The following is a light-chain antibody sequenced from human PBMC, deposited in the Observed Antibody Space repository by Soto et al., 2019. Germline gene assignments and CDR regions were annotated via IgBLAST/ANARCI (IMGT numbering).Light chain of an antibody. CDR1: SNDVGGDDY. CDR2: DVT. Sequence: QSALTQPASVSGSAGQSITISCTGTSNDVGGDDYVSWYQQYPGKAPKLMIYDVTNRPSGVSIRFSGSKSGNTASLTISGLQAEDEADYYCSAHTVRSTGVFGTGTKLTVL. CDR3: SAHTVRSTGV. V-gene: IGLV2-14*03. J-gene: IGLJ1*01.